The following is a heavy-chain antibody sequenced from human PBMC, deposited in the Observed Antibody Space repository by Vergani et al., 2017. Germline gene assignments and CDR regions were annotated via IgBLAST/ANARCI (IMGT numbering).Heavy chain of an antibody. CDR3: ARVPRGRGSYYLGSYVDY. CDR1: GGSISSYY. D-gene: IGHD1-26*01. V-gene: IGHV4-4*07. CDR2: IYTRGST. J-gene: IGHJ4*02. Sequence: QVQLQESGPGLVKPSETLSLTCTVSGGSISSYYWSWIRQRAGKGLEWIGRIYTRGSTNYNPYLKSRVTMSVETYQNQFSLKLSAVTAADTAVYYCARVPRGRGSYYLGSYVDYWGQGTLVTVSS.